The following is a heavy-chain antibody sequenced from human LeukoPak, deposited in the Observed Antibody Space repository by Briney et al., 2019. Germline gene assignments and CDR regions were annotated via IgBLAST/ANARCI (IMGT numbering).Heavy chain of an antibody. V-gene: IGHV1-8*01. CDR2: MNPNSGNT. D-gene: IGHD4-17*01. J-gene: IGHJ4*02. CDR3: ARDVFGTVTND. Sequence: SVMVSCKASGYTFTSHDINWVRQATGQGLEWMGWMNPNSGNTGYAQKFQGRVTMTRNTSISTAYMELSSLRSEDTAVYYCARDVFGTVTNDWGQGTLVTVSS. CDR1: GYTFTSHD.